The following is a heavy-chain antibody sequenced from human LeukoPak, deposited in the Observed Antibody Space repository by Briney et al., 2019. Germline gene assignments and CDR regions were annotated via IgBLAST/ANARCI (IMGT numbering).Heavy chain of an antibody. D-gene: IGHD3-3*01. Sequence: SETLSLTCAVYGGSFSGYYWSWIRQPPGKGLEWIGEINHSGSTNYNPSLKSRVTISVDTSKNQFSLKLSSVTAADTAVYYCARGRLRFLEWLLDKEYYFDYWGLGTLVTVSS. J-gene: IGHJ4*02. CDR2: INHSGST. CDR1: GGSFSGYY. CDR3: ARGRLRFLEWLLDKEYYFDY. V-gene: IGHV4-34*01.